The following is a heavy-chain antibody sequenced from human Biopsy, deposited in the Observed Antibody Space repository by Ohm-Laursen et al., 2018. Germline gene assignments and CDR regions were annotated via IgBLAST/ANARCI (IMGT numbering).Heavy chain of an antibody. D-gene: IGHD3-22*01. CDR2: ISARDGVV. Sequence: SLRLSCAAPGLIFSDYYMSWIRQAPGEGLEWIAYISARDGVVYYADSVKGRFTISRDNTNNSLYLQMTSLRPEDTAVFYCARGKYKDFSTGLPRPYHYTLDFWGPGTTVTVSS. J-gene: IGHJ6*02. V-gene: IGHV3-11*01. CDR3: ARGKYKDFSTGLPRPYHYTLDF. CDR1: GLIFSDYY.